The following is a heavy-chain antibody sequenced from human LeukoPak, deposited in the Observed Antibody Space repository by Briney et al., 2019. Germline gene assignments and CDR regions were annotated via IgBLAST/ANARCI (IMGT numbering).Heavy chain of an antibody. CDR2: ISGSGGST. Sequence: GGSLRLSCAASGFTFSSYAMSWVRQAQGKGLEWVSAISGSGGSTYYADSVKGRFTISRDNSKNTLYLQMNSLRAEDTAVYYCAKTTALRFLEWLKLPVTFDYWGQGTLVTVSS. V-gene: IGHV3-23*01. CDR1: GFTFSSYA. J-gene: IGHJ4*02. CDR3: AKTTALRFLEWLKLPVTFDY. D-gene: IGHD3-3*01.